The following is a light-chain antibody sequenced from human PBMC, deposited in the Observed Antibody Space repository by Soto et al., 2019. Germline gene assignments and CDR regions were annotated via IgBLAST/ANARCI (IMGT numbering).Light chain of an antibody. Sequence: EIVLTQSPATLSLSPGERATLSCRASQSVSSYLAWYQQKPGQAPRLLIYDASNRATGIPARFSGSGSGTDFTLTISSLEPEDFAVYYCQQRSNYPLTFGPGNKVDIK. CDR1: QSVSSY. J-gene: IGKJ3*01. CDR3: QQRSNYPLT. CDR2: DAS. V-gene: IGKV3-11*01.